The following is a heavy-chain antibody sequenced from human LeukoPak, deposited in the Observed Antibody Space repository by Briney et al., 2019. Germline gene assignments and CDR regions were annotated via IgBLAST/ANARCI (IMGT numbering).Heavy chain of an antibody. CDR2: IYSGGST. CDR3: ARAMVRGVAFDY. Sequence: GGSLRLSCAASGFTVSSNYMSWVRRAPGKGLEWVSVIYSGGSTYYADSVKGRFTISRYNSKNTLYLQMNSLRAEDTAVYYCARAMVRGVAFDYWGQGTLVTVSS. CDR1: GFTVSSNY. J-gene: IGHJ4*02. D-gene: IGHD3-10*01. V-gene: IGHV3-66*01.